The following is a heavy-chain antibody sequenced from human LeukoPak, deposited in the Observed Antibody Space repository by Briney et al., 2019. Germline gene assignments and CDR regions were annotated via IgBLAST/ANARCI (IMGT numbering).Heavy chain of an antibody. D-gene: IGHD3-22*01. Sequence: GGPLRLSCAASDFTFSSYAIHWVRQAPGKGLEWVAVISYDGANKYYADSVKGRFTISRDNSKNTLYLQMNSLRAEDTAVYYCATPLDYYDTSGYHQGGDWGQGTLVTVSS. CDR1: DFTFSSYA. CDR2: ISYDGANK. J-gene: IGHJ4*02. CDR3: ATPLDYYDTSGYHQGGD. V-gene: IGHV3-30-3*01.